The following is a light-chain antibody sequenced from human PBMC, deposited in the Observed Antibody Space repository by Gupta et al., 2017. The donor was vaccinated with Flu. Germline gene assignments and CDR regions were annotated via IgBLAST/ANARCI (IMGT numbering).Light chain of an antibody. V-gene: IGLV2-14*01. J-gene: IGLJ2*01. Sequence: QSALTQPASVSGSPGQSITISCTGTNSDIGLYGYVSWYQQHPGKAPKLVIYEVNKRPSGMSNRFSGSSSGNTASLTISGLQAEDESKYYCSSYTATSTLIFGGGTKLTVL. CDR1: NSDIGLYGY. CDR3: SSYTATSTLI. CDR2: EVN.